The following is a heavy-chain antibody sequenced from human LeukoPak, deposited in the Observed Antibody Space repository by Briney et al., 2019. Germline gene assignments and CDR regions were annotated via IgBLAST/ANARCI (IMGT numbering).Heavy chain of an antibody. V-gene: IGHV1-46*01. CDR2: INPSGGST. CDR1: GYTFSIYY. CDR3: ARGDVVGARPYYFDY. D-gene: IGHD2-15*01. J-gene: IGHJ4*02. Sequence: ASVKVSCXASGYTFSIYYIHWVRQAPGQGLEWMGIINPSGGSTSYAQKFQGRITMTRDTSTSTVYMELSSLRSEDTAVYYCARGDVVGARPYYFDYWGQGTLLTVSS.